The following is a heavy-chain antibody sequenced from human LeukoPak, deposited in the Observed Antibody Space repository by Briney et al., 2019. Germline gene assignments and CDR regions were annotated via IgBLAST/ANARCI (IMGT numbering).Heavy chain of an antibody. CDR3: ARVGVAATQGNDY. CDR2: ISSSSSYI. D-gene: IGHD2-15*01. Sequence: PGGSLRLSCAASGFTFSSYSMNWVRQAPGKGLEWVSSISSSSSYIYYADSVKGRFTISRDNAKNSLYLQMNSLRAEDTAVYYCARVGVAATQGNDYWGQGTPVTVSS. J-gene: IGHJ4*02. V-gene: IGHV3-21*01. CDR1: GFTFSSYS.